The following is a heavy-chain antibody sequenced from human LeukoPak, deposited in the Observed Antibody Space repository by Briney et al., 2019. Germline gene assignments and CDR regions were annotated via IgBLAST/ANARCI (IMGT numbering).Heavy chain of an antibody. J-gene: IGHJ4*02. Sequence: PGGSLRLSCAASGFTFSSYSMNWVRQAPGKGLEWVSYISSSSSTIYYADSVKGRFTISRDNAKNSLYLQMNSLRAEDTAVYYCARDLFSSYYYDSSGTLDYWGQGTLVTVSS. V-gene: IGHV3-48*04. CDR3: ARDLFSSYYYDSSGTLDY. D-gene: IGHD3-22*01. CDR2: ISSSSSTI. CDR1: GFTFSSYS.